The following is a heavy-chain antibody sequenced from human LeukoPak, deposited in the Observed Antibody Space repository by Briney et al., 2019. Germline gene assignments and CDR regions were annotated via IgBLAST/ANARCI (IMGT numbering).Heavy chain of an antibody. Sequence: SETLSLTCTVSGGSISSSSYYWGWIRQPPGKGLEWIESIYYSGSTYYNPSLKSRVTISVDTSKYQFSLKLSSVTAADTAVYYCARGGTVVNLNYWGQGTLVTVSS. CDR1: GGSISSSSYY. D-gene: IGHD4-23*01. J-gene: IGHJ4*02. V-gene: IGHV4-39*07. CDR3: ARGGTVVNLNY. CDR2: IYYSGST.